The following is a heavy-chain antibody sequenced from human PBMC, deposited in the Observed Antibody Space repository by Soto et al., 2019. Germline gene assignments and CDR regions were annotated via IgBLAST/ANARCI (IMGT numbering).Heavy chain of an antibody. Sequence: PSETLSLTCTVSGGSTSSDNYWSWIRQPPGKGLEWIGHIYYSGNTDYNPSLKSRLAISIDTSKNQFSLKLSSVTAADTAVYFCAREGGESSDGLYYVAYWGQGTLVTVSS. CDR3: AREGGESSDGLYYVAY. CDR2: IYYSGNT. CDR1: GGSTSSDNY. D-gene: IGHD3-16*01. V-gene: IGHV4-30-4*01. J-gene: IGHJ4*02.